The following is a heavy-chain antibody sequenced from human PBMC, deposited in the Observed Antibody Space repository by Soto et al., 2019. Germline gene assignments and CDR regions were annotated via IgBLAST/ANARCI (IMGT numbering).Heavy chain of an antibody. CDR2: INPSGGRT. V-gene: IGHV1-46*01. CDR1: GYTFTSYY. J-gene: IGHJ4*02. Sequence: GASVKVSCKASGYTFTSYYMHWVRQAPGKGLEWMGIINPSGGRTSYAQKFQGRVTMTEDTSTDTAYMELSSLRSEDTAVYYCATPKTYSSSWYGYDYWGQGTLVTVSS. CDR3: ATPKTYSSSWYGYDY. D-gene: IGHD6-13*01.